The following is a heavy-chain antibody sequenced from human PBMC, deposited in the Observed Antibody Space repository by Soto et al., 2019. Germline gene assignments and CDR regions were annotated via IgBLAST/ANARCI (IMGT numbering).Heavy chain of an antibody. CDR2: INSDGSST. CDR3: ARAGGQYCTTASCYTFFDY. J-gene: IGHJ4*02. Sequence: PGGSLRLSCAASGFTLSRYWMHWVRQAPGKGRVWVSRINSDGSSTNYADSVKGRFIISRDNAKNTLYLQMDSLRAEDTAVYYCARAGGQYCTTASCYTFFDYWGQGTLVTVSS. CDR1: GFTLSRYW. V-gene: IGHV3-74*01. D-gene: IGHD2-2*02.